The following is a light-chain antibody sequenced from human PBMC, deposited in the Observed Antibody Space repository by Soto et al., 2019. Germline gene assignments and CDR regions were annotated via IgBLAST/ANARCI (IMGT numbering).Light chain of an antibody. J-gene: IGKJ1*01. V-gene: IGKV3-20*01. CDR3: QQYGSSPKT. Sequence: EIVLTQSPGTLSLSPGERATLSCRASQSVSSSYLAWYQQKPGQAPRLLIYGASSTATGIPDRFSGSGSRTYFPLTISRLEPEDFAVYYWQQYGSSPKTFGQGTKVEIK. CDR1: QSVSSSY. CDR2: GAS.